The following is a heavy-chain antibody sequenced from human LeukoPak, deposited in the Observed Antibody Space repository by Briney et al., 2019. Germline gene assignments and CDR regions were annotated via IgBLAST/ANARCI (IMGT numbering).Heavy chain of an antibody. CDR3: ARARSGPYGSGSLDAFDI. CDR2: IIPMFDTA. D-gene: IGHD3-10*01. Sequence: SVKVSCKASGGTFSSYPISWVRQAPGQGLEWMGGIIPMFDTADFAQKFQGRVTITADTSTSTAYMQLSSLRSEDTAVYYCARARSGPYGSGSLDAFDIWGQGAMVTVSS. CDR1: GGTFSSYP. V-gene: IGHV1-69*06. J-gene: IGHJ3*02.